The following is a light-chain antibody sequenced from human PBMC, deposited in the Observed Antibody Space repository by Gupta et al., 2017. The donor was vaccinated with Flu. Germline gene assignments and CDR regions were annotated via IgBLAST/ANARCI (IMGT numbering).Light chain of an antibody. V-gene: IGKV1-33*01. CDR2: DAS. J-gene: IGKJ5*01. CDR1: HDIRYY. Sequence: PSSLSASVGDRVTITCQATHDIRYYLNWYQQRPGKAPKLLMYDASKLDRGVPSRFSGSGSGTDFTFTISSLNPEDVATYYCQQDDFLPHTFGQGTLMEIK. CDR3: QQDDFLPHT.